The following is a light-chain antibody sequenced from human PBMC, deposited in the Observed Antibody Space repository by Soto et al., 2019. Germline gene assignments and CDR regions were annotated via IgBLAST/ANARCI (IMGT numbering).Light chain of an antibody. V-gene: IGLV1-44*01. CDR1: SSNIGSNT. J-gene: IGLJ1*01. Sequence: QAVVTQPPSASGTPGQRVTISCSGSSSNIGSNTVNWYQQLPGTAPTLLIYYNNQRPSGVPDRFSGSKSGTSASLAISGLQSEDEADYHCCSYAGTYVFGSGTKLTVL. CDR3: CSYAGTYV. CDR2: YNN.